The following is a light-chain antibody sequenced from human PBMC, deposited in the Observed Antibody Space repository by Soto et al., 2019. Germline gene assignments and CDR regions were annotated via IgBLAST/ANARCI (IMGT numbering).Light chain of an antibody. CDR1: QGIGNY. V-gene: IGKV1-27*01. J-gene: IGKJ1*01. CDR2: AAS. Sequence: DMQTTRSQSCVHASVGESGRTTCMASQGIGNYLAWYQQKSGKVPKLLIYAASTLQSGDPSRFSGSRAATDFTITITSLQPDDFATYYSQHYNSYSEAFSQGTKVDIK. CDR3: QHYNSYSEA.